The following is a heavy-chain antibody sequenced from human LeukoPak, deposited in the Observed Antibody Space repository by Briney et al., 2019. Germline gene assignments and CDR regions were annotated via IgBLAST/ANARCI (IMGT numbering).Heavy chain of an antibody. V-gene: IGHV3-74*01. CDR3: ARDQDGVGTTIDL. CDR1: GFNFSPYW. D-gene: IGHD1-26*01. J-gene: IGHJ5*02. Sequence: GGSLRLSCAASGFNFSPYWMHWVRHAPGKGPVWVSRINSDGTNTWYAESVKGRFSISRDNARNTVSLQMNSLRAEDTALYYCARDQDGVGTTIDLWGQGTLVTVSS. CDR2: INSDGTNT.